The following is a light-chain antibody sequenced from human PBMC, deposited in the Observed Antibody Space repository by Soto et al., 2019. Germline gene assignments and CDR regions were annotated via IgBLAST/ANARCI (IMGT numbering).Light chain of an antibody. V-gene: IGKV1-5*01. Sequence: DIQMTQSPSTLSASVGDRVTITCRASQSISSWLAWYKQKPGKAPKLLIYDASSLESGVPSRFSGSGSGTEFTLTIRSLQHDDLAPYYLQQYNSYPRTFGQGTKVDIK. CDR3: QQYNSYPRT. CDR2: DAS. CDR1: QSISSW. J-gene: IGKJ1*01.